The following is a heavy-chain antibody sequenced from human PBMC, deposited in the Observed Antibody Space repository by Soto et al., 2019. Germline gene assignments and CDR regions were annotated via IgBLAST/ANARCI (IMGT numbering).Heavy chain of an antibody. Sequence: EVQLLESGGGLVQPGGSLRLSCAASGFTINSYAMNWVRQAPGKGLEWVSIISDSGGSKYYGDSVKGRFTISRDNSKNTLYLQMNSRRAEDTAIYYCAKSYGGSSLAYFDYWGQGILVTVSS. D-gene: IGHD1-26*01. CDR2: ISDSGGSK. CDR1: GFTINSYA. V-gene: IGHV3-23*01. CDR3: AKSYGGSSLAYFDY. J-gene: IGHJ4*02.